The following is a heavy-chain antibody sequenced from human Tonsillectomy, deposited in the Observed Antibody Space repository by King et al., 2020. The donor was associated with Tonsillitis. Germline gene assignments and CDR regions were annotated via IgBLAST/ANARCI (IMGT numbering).Heavy chain of an antibody. Sequence: VQLVESGGGLVQPGGSLRLSCAASGFTVSSNYMSWVRQAPGKGLEWVSVIYSGGSTYYADSVKGRFTISRHNSKNTLYLQMNSLRAEDTAVYYCARGVTDGYTSDWYFDLWGRGTLVIVSS. CDR3: ARGVTDGYTSDWYFDL. D-gene: IGHD5-24*01. J-gene: IGHJ2*01. CDR2: IYSGGST. V-gene: IGHV3-53*04. CDR1: GFTVSSNY.